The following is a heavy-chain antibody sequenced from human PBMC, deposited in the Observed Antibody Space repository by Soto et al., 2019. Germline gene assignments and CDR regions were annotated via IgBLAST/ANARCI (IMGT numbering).Heavy chain of an antibody. D-gene: IGHD5-12*01. Sequence: EVQLVESGGGLVQPGGSLRLSCAASGFNFSNHWMHWVRQAPGKGLVWVSRIKTDGSYTNYADSVKGRFTISRDNAKNTRYRQMNSLRADDTAVYYCVRSPYSGWFDYWGQGTLVTVSS. CDR2: IKTDGSYT. CDR3: VRSPYSGWFDY. V-gene: IGHV3-74*01. J-gene: IGHJ4*02. CDR1: GFNFSNHW.